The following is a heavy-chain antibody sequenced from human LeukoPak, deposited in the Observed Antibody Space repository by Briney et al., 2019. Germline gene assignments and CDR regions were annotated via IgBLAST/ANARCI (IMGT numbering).Heavy chain of an antibody. Sequence: GGALRLSCAASGFTFSTYWMHWVRPAPGKGLVWVSHIKTDGSSTTYADSVKGRFTISRDNAKNTLYLQMNSLRAEDTAVYYCARDRGYTQDYWGQGTLVTVSS. D-gene: IGHD5-12*01. V-gene: IGHV3-74*01. J-gene: IGHJ4*02. CDR2: IKTDGSST. CDR3: ARDRGYTQDY. CDR1: GFTFSTYW.